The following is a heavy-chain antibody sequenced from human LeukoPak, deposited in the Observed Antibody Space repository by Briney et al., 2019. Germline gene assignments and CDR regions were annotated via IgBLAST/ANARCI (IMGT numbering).Heavy chain of an antibody. CDR1: GYTFTSYD. J-gene: IGHJ6*03. V-gene: IGHV1-8*01. Sequence: ASVKVSCKASGYTFTSYDINWVRQATGQGLEWMGWMNPNSGNTGYAQKFQGRVTMTRNTSISTAYMELRSLRSEDTAVYYCARGVSSITMIVVVTVYYYYYMGVWGKGTTVTVSS. CDR2: MNPNSGNT. CDR3: ARGVSSITMIVVVTVYYYYYMGV. D-gene: IGHD3-22*01.